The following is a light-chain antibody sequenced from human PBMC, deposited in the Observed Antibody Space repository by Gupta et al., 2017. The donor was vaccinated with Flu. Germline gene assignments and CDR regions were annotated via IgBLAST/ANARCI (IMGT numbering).Light chain of an antibody. CDR3: SSYTVTSTRV. V-gene: IGLV2-14*01. J-gene: IGLJ3*02. CDR1: NTDVGGYDF. Sequence: QSALTQPASVSGSPGQSITISCTGTNTDVGGYDFVSWYQHHPGKAPKLLIYEVSYRPSGVSNRFSGSKSGNTASLTISGLQAEDEPYYYCSSYTVTSTRVFGGGTKLTVL. CDR2: EVS.